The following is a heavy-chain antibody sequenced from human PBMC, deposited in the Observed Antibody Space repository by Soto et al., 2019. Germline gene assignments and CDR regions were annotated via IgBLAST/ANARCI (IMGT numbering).Heavy chain of an antibody. CDR1: GGSISSGGYS. V-gene: IGHV4-30-2*05. CDR3: ARGLNYDILTGYYMPPDAFDI. D-gene: IGHD3-9*01. Sequence: PSETLSLTCAVSGGSISSGGYSWSWIRQPPGKGLEWIGYIYNSGNTYSNPSLQSRVTISVDTSKTHFSLKLSSVTAADTAVYYCARGLNYDILTGYYMPPDAFDIWGQGTMVTVSS. CDR2: IYNSGNT. J-gene: IGHJ3*02.